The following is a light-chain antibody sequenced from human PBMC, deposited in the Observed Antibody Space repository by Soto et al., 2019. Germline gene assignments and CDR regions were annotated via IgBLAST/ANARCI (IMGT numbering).Light chain of an antibody. CDR3: QQYNSYGT. J-gene: IGKJ1*01. V-gene: IGKV1-5*01. Sequence: DIQITQSPSTLCASVGDRLTVPFRASQSISSWLAWYQQKPGKAPKLLIFDASSLESGVPSRFSGSGSGTDFTLTISSLQPDDFATYYCQQYNSYGTFGQGTKVDIK. CDR2: DAS. CDR1: QSISSW.